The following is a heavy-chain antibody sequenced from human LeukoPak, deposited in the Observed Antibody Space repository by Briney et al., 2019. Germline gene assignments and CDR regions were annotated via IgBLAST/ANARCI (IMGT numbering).Heavy chain of an antibody. V-gene: IGHV3-23*01. D-gene: IGHD2-21*02. CDR2: ISGGGDIT. CDR1: GFTFSSYG. Sequence: PGRSLRLSFAASGFTFSSYGMHWVRQTPGKGLEWVSAISGGGDITYYADSVTGRFTISRDNSKDTLFLQMHSLRPGDTAVYYCVREDTPATANYWGQGTLVTISS. J-gene: IGHJ4*02. CDR3: VREDTPATANY.